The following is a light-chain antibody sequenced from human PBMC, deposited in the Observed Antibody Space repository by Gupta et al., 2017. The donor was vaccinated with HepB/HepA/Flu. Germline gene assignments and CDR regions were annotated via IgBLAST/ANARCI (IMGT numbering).Light chain of an antibody. J-gene: IGLJ3*02. Sequence: QSVLTQPPSVSGAPGQRVTISCTGSSANIVAGYDVHWYQQLPGTAPKLLIYGNNHRPSGVPDRFSGSKSGTSASLAINGLQAEDEADYYCTSYDSSMSGGVFGGGTKLTVL. CDR2: GNN. V-gene: IGLV1-40*01. CDR3: TSYDSSMSGGV. CDR1: SANIVAGYD.